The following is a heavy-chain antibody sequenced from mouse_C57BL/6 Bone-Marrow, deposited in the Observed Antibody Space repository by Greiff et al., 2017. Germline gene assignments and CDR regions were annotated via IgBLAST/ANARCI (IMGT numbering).Heavy chain of an antibody. J-gene: IGHJ1*03. Sequence: EVQRVESGPGLVKPSQSLSLTCSVTGYSITSGYYWNWIRQFPGNKLEWMGYISYAGSNNYNPSLKNRISITRDTSKNQFFLKLNSVTTEDTATYYCATYYKDVWGTGTTVTVSS. CDR1: GYSITSGYY. CDR2: ISYAGSN. D-gene: IGHD2-12*01. CDR3: ATYYKDV. V-gene: IGHV3-6*01.